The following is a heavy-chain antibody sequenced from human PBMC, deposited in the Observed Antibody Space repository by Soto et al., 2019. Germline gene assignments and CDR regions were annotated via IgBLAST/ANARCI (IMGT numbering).Heavy chain of an antibody. CDR2: INHSGST. D-gene: IGHD6-13*01. J-gene: IGHJ4*01. Sequence: PSETLSLTCAVYGGSFSGYYLSWIRQPPGKGLEWIGEINHSGSTNYNPSLKSRVTISVDTSKNQFSLKLSSVTAADTAVYYCAREKAAAGYDYWGHGTLVTVSS. CDR3: AREKAAAGYDY. CDR1: GGSFSGYY. V-gene: IGHV4-34*01.